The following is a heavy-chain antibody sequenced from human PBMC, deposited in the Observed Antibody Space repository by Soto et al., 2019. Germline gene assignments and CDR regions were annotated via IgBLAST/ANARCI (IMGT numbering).Heavy chain of an antibody. V-gene: IGHV4-34*01. CDR1: GGSFSGYY. CDR2: INHSGST. CDR3: ARDKITGLFDY. D-gene: IGHD2-8*02. J-gene: IGHJ4*02. Sequence: QVQLQQWGPGLLKPSETLSLTCAVYGGSFSGYYWPWIRQPPGTGLEGIGEINHSGSTNYNPSLKSRVTISVDTSKNQFSLKLTSVTAADTAVYYCARDKITGLFDYWGQGTLVTVSS.